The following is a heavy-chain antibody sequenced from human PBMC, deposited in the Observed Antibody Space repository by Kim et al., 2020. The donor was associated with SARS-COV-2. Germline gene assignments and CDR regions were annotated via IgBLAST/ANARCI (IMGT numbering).Heavy chain of an antibody. J-gene: IGHJ4*02. V-gene: IGHV4-39*07. CDR1: GGSISSGSYY. CDR3: ARDSGQWLVDY. CDR2: VYYSGST. D-gene: IGHD6-19*01. Sequence: SETLSLTCTVSGGSISSGSYYWGWIRQPPGKGLEWIGSVYYSGSTYYNPSLKSRVTISRDTSKNQFSLKLTSVTAADTAIYYCARDSGQWLVDYWGQGTLVTVSS.